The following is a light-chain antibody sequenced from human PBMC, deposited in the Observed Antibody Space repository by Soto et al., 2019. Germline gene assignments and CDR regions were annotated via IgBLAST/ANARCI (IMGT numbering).Light chain of an antibody. CDR3: QQRTNWAYT. J-gene: IGKJ2*01. CDR2: GAS. CDR1: QSVSYH. V-gene: IGKV3-11*01. Sequence: EIVLTQSPTTLSFSPGERATLSCRASQSVSYHLAWYQQKPGQAPRLLIYGASNRATGIPARFSGSGSGTDFTLTISSLEPEDFAVYYCQQRTNWAYTFGQGTKLEIK.